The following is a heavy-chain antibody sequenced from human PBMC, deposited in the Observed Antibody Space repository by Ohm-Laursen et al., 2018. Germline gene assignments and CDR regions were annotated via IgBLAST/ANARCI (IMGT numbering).Heavy chain of an antibody. J-gene: IGHJ5*02. CDR2: INYSGNT. CDR1: GGSISSYC. V-gene: IGHV4-59*08. CDR3: ARQEGYCSSTSCYEVWFDP. Sequence: SDTLSLTCSVSGGSISSYCWSWIRQPPGKGLEWIGHINYSGNTNYNPSLKSRVTISVDTSKNQFSLKLSSVTAADTAVYYCARQEGYCSSTSCYEVWFDPWGQGTLVTVSS. D-gene: IGHD2-2*01.